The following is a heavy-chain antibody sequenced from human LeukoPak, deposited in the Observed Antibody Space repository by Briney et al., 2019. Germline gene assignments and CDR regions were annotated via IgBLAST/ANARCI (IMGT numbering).Heavy chain of an antibody. Sequence: PSETLSLTCTVSGGSIRSGDYSWNWICQHPGKGLEWIGYIYYSGSTYYNPSLTSRVTMSVDTSKNQFSLKLSSVTAADTAIYYCARDHTETSSLNFRNYYYYGMDIWGQGTTVIVSS. D-gene: IGHD4-4*01. CDR3: ARDHTETSSLNFRNYYYYGMDI. CDR1: GGSIRSGDYS. V-gene: IGHV4-31*03. CDR2: IYYSGST. J-gene: IGHJ6*02.